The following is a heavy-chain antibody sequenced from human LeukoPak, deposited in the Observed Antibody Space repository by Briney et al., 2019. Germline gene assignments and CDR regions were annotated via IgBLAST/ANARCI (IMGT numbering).Heavy chain of an antibody. CDR1: GGSISSYY. CDR2: IQYSGST. J-gene: IGHJ4*02. V-gene: IGHV4-59*01. CDR3: ARSIYTTSSHPYFFDY. D-gene: IGHD6-6*01. Sequence: SRTLSLTCTVSGGSISSYYWSWIRQPPGKGLEWIGYIQYSGSTNYNPSLKSRVTISVDTSKNQFSLKLTSVTAADTAVYYCARSIYTTSSHPYFFDYWGQGTLVTVSS.